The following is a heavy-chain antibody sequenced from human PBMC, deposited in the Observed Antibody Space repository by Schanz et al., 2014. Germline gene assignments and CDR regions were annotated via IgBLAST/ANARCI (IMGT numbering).Heavy chain of an antibody. J-gene: IGHJ6*02. CDR2: IIPILGVA. V-gene: IGHV1-69*02. CDR3: ARVPDTALVYYHYRMDV. CDR1: GGTFSSYT. D-gene: IGHD5-18*01. Sequence: QVQLVQSGAEVKRPGSSVKVSCKASGGTFSSYTISWVRQAPGRGLEWMGRIIPILGVANNAQKFQGRVTITADKSTSTAYMELSSLRSEDTAVYYCARVPDTALVYYHYRMDVWGQGTTVTVSS.